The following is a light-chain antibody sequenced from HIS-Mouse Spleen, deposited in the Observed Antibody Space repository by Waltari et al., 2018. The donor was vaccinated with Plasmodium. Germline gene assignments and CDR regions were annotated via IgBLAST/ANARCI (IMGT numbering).Light chain of an antibody. CDR3: QQYNNWPPLT. V-gene: IGKV3-15*01. CDR2: GAS. J-gene: IGKJ4*01. Sequence: EIVMTQSPATLSVSPGERATLSCRASQSVSSNLAWYQRKPGQAPRLLIYGASTRATGMPGRVSGSGSGTEFTLTISSMQSEDFAVYCCQQYNNWPPLTFGGGTKVEIK. CDR1: QSVSSN.